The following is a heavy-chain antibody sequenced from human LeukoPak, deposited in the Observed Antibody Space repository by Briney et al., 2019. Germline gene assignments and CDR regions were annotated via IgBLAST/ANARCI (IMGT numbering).Heavy chain of an antibody. Sequence: PGGSLRLSCAASGFTFSSYAMHWVRQAPGKGLEWVAVISYDGSNKYYADSVKGRFTISRDNSKNTLYLQMNSLRAEDTAVYYCARILAARPRGAFDIWGQGTMVTVSS. J-gene: IGHJ3*02. CDR2: ISYDGSNK. CDR1: GFTFSSYA. V-gene: IGHV3-30-3*01. D-gene: IGHD6-6*01. CDR3: ARILAARPRGAFDI.